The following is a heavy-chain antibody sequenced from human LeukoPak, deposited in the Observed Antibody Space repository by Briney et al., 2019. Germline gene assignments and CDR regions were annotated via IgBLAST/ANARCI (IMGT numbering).Heavy chain of an antibody. CDR2: ISTSSSTI. Sequence: GGSLRLSCAASGFTFSDYYMSWIRQASGKGLEWVSYISTSSSTIYYADSVKGRFTISRDNAKNSLYLQMNSLRAEDTAVFYCARLGGSSFPFDYWGQGTLVTVSS. J-gene: IGHJ4*02. CDR3: ARLGGSSFPFDY. V-gene: IGHV3-11*01. D-gene: IGHD6-6*01. CDR1: GFTFSDYY.